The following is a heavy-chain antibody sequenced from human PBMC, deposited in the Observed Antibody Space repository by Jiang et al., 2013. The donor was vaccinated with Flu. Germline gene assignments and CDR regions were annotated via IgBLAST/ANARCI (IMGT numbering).Heavy chain of an antibody. CDR3: ARAGSFDVDTAMVDYYYYGMDV. J-gene: IGHJ6*02. CDR2: IIPILGIA. D-gene: IGHD5-18*01. Sequence: SGAEVKKPGSSVKVSCKASGGTFSSYTISWVRQAPGQGLEWMGRIIPILGIANYAQKFQGRVTITADKSTSTAYMELSSLRSEDTAVYYCARAGSFDVDTAMVDYYYYGMDVWGQGTTVTVSS. CDR1: GGTFSSYT. V-gene: IGHV1-69*04.